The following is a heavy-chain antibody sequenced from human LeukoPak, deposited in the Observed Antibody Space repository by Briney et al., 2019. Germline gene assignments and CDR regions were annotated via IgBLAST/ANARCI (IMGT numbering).Heavy chain of an antibody. D-gene: IGHD1-26*01. V-gene: IGHV4-30-4*01. CDR1: GGSISSGDYY. CDR2: IYYSGST. Sequence: PSETLSLTCTVSGGSISSGDYYWSWIRQPPGKGLEWIGYIYYSGSTYYNPSLKSRVTISVDTSKNQFSLKLSSVTAADTAVYYCARSARLVEWELLSWSLPDYWGQGTLVTVSS. CDR3: ARSARLVEWELLSWSLPDY. J-gene: IGHJ4*02.